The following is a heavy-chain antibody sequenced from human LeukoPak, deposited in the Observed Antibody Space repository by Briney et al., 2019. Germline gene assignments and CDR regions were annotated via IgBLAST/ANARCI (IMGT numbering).Heavy chain of an antibody. CDR1: GGSISSSNW. CDR3: ARDNIAVAGKRWFDP. J-gene: IGHJ5*02. D-gene: IGHD6-19*01. CDR2: IYHSGST. Sequence: ASGTLSLTCAVSGGSISSSNWWSWVRQPPGKGLEWIGEIYHSGSTNYNPSLKSRVTISVDKSKNQFSLKLSSVTAADTAVYYCARDNIAVAGKRWFDPWGQGTLVTVSS. V-gene: IGHV4-4*02.